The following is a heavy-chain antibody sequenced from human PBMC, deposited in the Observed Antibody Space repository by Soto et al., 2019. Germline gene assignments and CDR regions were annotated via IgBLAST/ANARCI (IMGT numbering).Heavy chain of an antibody. Sequence: GGSLRLSCAASGFTVSSNYMSWVRQAPGKGLEWVSVIYSGGSTYYADSVKGRFTISRDNSKNTLYLQMNSLRAEDTAVYYCARENRRGYSGYDSRYNYYYGMDVWGQGTTVTVSS. V-gene: IGHV3-53*01. J-gene: IGHJ6*02. CDR3: ARENRRGYSGYDSRYNYYYGMDV. CDR1: GFTVSSNY. CDR2: IYSGGST. D-gene: IGHD5-12*01.